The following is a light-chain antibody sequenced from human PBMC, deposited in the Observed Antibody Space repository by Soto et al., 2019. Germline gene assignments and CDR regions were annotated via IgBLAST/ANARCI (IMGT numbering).Light chain of an antibody. CDR2: SNN. CDR3: AAWDDSLNGFYV. Sequence: QSVLTQPPSASGTPGQRVTISCSGSSSNIGSNTVNWYQQLPGTAPKLHIYSNNQRPSGVPDRFSGSKSGTSASLAISGLQSEDEADYYCAAWDDSLNGFYVFGTGTKLTVL. CDR1: SSNIGSNT. V-gene: IGLV1-44*01. J-gene: IGLJ1*01.